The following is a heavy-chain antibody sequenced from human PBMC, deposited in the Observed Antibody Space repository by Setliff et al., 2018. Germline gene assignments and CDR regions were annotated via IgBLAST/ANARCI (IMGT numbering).Heavy chain of an antibody. V-gene: IGHV1-18*01. J-gene: IGHJ4*02. CDR3: ARGPPDFVVVPAAAKFDY. D-gene: IGHD2-2*01. CDR1: GYSFTNYG. CDR2: NSV. Sequence: ASVKVSCKTSGYSFTNYGINWVRQAPGQGLEWMGWNSVYAREFQGRVTMSRDPATSTAYMELRSLRSDDTAVYYCARGPPDFVVVPAAAKFDYWGPGTLVTVSS.